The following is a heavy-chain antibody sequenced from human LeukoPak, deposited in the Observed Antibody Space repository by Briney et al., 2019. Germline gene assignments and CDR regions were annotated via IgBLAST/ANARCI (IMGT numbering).Heavy chain of an antibody. Sequence: PSETLSLTCTVSGGSISSSSYYWGWIRQPPGKGLEWIGSIYYSGSTYYNPSLKSRVTISVDTSKNQFSLKLSSVTAADTAVYYCARLGGWYSWFDPWGQGTLVTVSS. D-gene: IGHD6-19*01. CDR2: IYYSGST. J-gene: IGHJ5*02. V-gene: IGHV4-39*01. CDR3: ARLGGWYSWFDP. CDR1: GGSISSSSYY.